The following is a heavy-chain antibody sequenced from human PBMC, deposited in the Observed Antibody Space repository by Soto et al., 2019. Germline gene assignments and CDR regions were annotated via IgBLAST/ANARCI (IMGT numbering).Heavy chain of an antibody. CDR3: ARDRIVGATLFDY. D-gene: IGHD1-26*01. CDR2: IWYDGSNK. Sequence: GVAGVCKTTGKGLEWVAVIWYDGSNKYYADSVKGRFTISRDNSKNTLYLQMNSLRDEDTAVYYWARDRIVGATLFDYWGQGTLVTVSS. CDR1: G. J-gene: IGHJ4*02. V-gene: IGHV3-33*01.